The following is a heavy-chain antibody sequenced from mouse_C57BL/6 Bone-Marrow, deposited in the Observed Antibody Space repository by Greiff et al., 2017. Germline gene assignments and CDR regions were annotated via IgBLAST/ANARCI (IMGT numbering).Heavy chain of an antibody. Sequence: VQLQQSGGDLVKPGGSLKLSCAASGFTFSSYGMSWVRQTPDKRLEWVATISSGGSYTYYPDSVKGRFTISRDNAKNTLYLQMSSLKSEDTAMYYGARQGYDYLDYWGQGTTLTVSS. V-gene: IGHV5-6*01. CDR3: ARQGYDYLDY. D-gene: IGHD2-3*01. CDR1: GFTFSSYG. J-gene: IGHJ2*01. CDR2: ISSGGSYT.